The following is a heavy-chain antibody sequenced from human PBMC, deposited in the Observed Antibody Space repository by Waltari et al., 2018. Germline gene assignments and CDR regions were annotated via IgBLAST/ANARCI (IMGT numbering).Heavy chain of an antibody. CDR1: GFTFDDYD. V-gene: IGHV3-43D*04. CDR2: INWDAVSP. Sequence: EVQLVESGGGVVQPGGSLRLSWAASGFTFDDYDMPWVRHAPGKALEWVSLINWDAVSPFYAASVRGRFTISRDNSKNTLYLQMNSLRPEETAMYYCAKASRRGVALDDYFDYWGQGTLVTVSS. CDR3: AKASRRGVALDDYFDY. D-gene: IGHD1-1*01. J-gene: IGHJ4*02.